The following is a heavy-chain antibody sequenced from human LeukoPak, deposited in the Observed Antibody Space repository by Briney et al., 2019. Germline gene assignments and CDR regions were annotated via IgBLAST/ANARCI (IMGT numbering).Heavy chain of an antibody. CDR1: GGSISSYY. Sequence: SETLCLTCTVSGGSISSYYWSWIRQPAGKGLEWIGRIYTSGSTNYNPSLKSRVTMSVDTSKNQFSLRLSSVTAADTAVYYCARSGYLAAFDIWGQGTMVTVSS. J-gene: IGHJ3*02. CDR2: IYTSGST. V-gene: IGHV4-4*07. D-gene: IGHD5-12*01. CDR3: ARSGYLAAFDI.